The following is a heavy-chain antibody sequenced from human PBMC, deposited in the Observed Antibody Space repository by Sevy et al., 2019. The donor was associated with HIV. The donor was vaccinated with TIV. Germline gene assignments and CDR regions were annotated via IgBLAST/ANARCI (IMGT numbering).Heavy chain of an antibody. CDR1: GFTFSSYW. CDR2: LKEDGSEK. J-gene: IGHJ3*02. V-gene: IGHV3-7*01. Sequence: GGSLRLTCAASGFTFSSYWMSWVRRAPGKGLEWVATLKEDGSEKAYVDSVKGRFTISRDNAKNSLYLQMNSLRAEDTAVYYCARDLEDIVVVVAAAGDAFDIWGQGTMVTVSS. D-gene: IGHD2-15*01. CDR3: ARDLEDIVVVVAAAGDAFDI.